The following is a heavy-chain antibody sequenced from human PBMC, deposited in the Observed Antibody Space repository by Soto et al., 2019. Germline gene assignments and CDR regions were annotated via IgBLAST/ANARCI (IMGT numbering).Heavy chain of an antibody. J-gene: IGHJ5*02. CDR3: VKYYYDSSGLNWFDP. V-gene: IGHV4-31*03. Sequence: SETLSLTCTVSGASITSDDFYCSWIRQHPGKGLEWIGYMYHSGNTYYNPSLRGRLTMSLDTSKNQFSLKLTSVTAADTAVYYCVKYYYDSSGLNWFDPWGQETLVTVSS. CDR2: MYHSGNT. CDR1: GASITSDDFY. D-gene: IGHD3-22*01.